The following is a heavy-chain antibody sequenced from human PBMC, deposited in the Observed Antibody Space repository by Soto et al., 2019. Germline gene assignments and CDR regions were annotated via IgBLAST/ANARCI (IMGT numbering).Heavy chain of an antibody. CDR1: GFIFISYE. V-gene: IGHV3-48*03. CDR3: ARSTLADY. Sequence: XGALRVSGADSGFIFISYEMNWVRQAPGKGLEWVSYISSSGSTIYYADSVKGRFTISRDNAANSLYLQMDSLRAEDTAIYYCARSTLADYWGQGTLVTVSS. CDR2: ISSSGSTI. J-gene: IGHJ4*02.